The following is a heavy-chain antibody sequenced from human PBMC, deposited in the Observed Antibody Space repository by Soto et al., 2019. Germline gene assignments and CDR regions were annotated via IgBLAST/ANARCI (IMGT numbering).Heavy chain of an antibody. J-gene: IGHJ6*02. Sequence: QVPLVESGGGVVQPGRSLSLSCAASGFTLSSYAVHWVRQAPGKGLERVAVMSFDGSKASHADSVKGRFTISRDNSKNTGSLQMNSLGLGASAVYYCARGPPGVVPAATGSGGMDVWGQGTTVTVSS. CDR2: MSFDGSKA. CDR1: GFTLSSYA. V-gene: IGHV3-30*04. CDR3: ARGPPGVVPAATGSGGMDV. D-gene: IGHD2-2*01.